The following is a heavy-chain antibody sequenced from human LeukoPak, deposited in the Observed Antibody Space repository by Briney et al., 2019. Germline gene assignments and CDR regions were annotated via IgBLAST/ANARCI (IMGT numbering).Heavy chain of an antibody. CDR1: GYTLTELS. CDR2: FDPEDGET. D-gene: IGHD2-2*02. V-gene: IGHV1-24*01. Sequence: ASVKVSCKVSGYTLTELSMHWVRQAPGKGLEWMGGFDPEDGETIYAQKFQGRVTMTEGTSTDTAYMELSSLRSEDTAVYYCATGYCSSTSCYTDAFDIWGQGTMVTVSS. CDR3: ATGYCSSTSCYTDAFDI. J-gene: IGHJ3*02.